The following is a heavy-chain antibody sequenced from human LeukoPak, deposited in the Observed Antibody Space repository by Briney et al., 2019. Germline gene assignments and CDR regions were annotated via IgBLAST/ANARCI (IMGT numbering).Heavy chain of an antibody. CDR1: GYTFTSYG. Sequence: ASVKFSCKASGYTFTSYGISWVRQAPGQGLEWMGWISAYNGNTNSAQKFQGRVTMTTDTSTTTAYMELRSLRSDDTAVYYCARDGVRWELPSSFDIWGQGTMVTVSS. D-gene: IGHD1-26*01. J-gene: IGHJ3*02. V-gene: IGHV1-18*01. CDR3: ARDGVRWELPSSFDI. CDR2: ISAYNGNT.